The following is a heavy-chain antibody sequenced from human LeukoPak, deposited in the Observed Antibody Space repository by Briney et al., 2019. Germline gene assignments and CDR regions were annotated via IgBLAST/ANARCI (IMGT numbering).Heavy chain of an antibody. V-gene: IGHV4-61*01. Sequence: PSETLSLTCTVSGGSISSGSYYWSWIRQPPGKGLEWIGYIYYSGSTNYNPSLKSRVTISVDTSKNQFSLKLSSVTAADTAVYYCARGPTVPIAVAGNFDYWGQGTLVTVSS. J-gene: IGHJ4*02. D-gene: IGHD6-19*01. CDR3: ARGPTVPIAVAGNFDY. CDR1: GGSISSGSYY. CDR2: IYYSGST.